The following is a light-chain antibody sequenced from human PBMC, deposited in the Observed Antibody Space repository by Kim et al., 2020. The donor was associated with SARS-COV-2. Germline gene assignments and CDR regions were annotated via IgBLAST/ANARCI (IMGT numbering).Light chain of an antibody. V-gene: IGLV3-19*01. CDR1: SLRTYY. CDR2: GKN. Sequence: VALGQTVRITCQGDSLRTYYATWYQQKPGQAPILVIYGKNNRPSGIPDRFSGSSSGNTASLTITGTQAGNEADYYCNSRDSNDNVVFGGGTQLTVL. J-gene: IGLJ2*01. CDR3: NSRDSNDNVV.